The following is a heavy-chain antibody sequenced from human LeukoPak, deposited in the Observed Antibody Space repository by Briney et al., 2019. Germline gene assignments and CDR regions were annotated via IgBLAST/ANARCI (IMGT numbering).Heavy chain of an antibody. J-gene: IGHJ4*02. CDR2: VYYSGST. CDR3: ARVPWYSSGFYYLD. CDR1: GGSISSHY. D-gene: IGHD3-22*01. V-gene: IGHV4-59*08. Sequence: PSETLSLTCTVSGGSISSHYWSWIRQPPGKGLEWLGYVYYSGSTNYNPSLKSRVTISIDTSKIQFFLRLTSVTAADTAVYYCARVPWYSSGFYYLDWGQGTLVTVSS.